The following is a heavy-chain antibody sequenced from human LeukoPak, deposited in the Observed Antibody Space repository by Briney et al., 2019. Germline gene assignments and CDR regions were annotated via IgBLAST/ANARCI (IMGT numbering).Heavy chain of an antibody. D-gene: IGHD6-13*01. J-gene: IGHJ5*02. Sequence: SETLSLTCTVSGGSISSYYWSWIRQPAGKGLEWIGRIYTSGSTNYNPPLKSRVTMSVDASKNQFSLKLSSVTAADTAVYYCARDYIAAAGSTLDPWGQGTLVTVSS. CDR1: GGSISSYY. CDR3: ARDYIAAAGSTLDP. CDR2: IYTSGST. V-gene: IGHV4-4*07.